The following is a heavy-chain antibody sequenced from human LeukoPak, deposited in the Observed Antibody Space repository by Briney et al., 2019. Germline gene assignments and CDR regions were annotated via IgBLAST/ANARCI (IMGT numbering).Heavy chain of an antibody. D-gene: IGHD2-2*02. J-gene: IGHJ5*02. CDR3: ATSIPAAIHNWFDP. V-gene: IGHV4-38-2*02. CDR1: GYSISSGYY. CDR2: IYHSGRT. Sequence: PSETLSLTCTVSGYSISSGYYWGWIRQPPGKGLEWIGIIYHSGRTDYNPSLKSRVTISEDTSKNQFSLKLSSVTAADTAVYYCATSIPAAIHNWFDPWGQGTLVTVSS.